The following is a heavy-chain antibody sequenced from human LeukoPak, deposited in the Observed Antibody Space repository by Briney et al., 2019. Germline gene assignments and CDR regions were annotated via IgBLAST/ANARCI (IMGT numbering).Heavy chain of an antibody. D-gene: IGHD6-19*01. V-gene: IGHV5-51*01. CDR1: GYNFTSYW. J-gene: IGHJ5*02. CDR3: ARLGYSSGWSPFDP. CDR2: IYPGDSDT. Sequence: GESLKISCKGFGYNFTSYWIGWVRQMPGKGLEWMGIIYPGDSDTRYSPSFQGQVTISADKSISTAYLQWSSLKASDTAMYYRARLGYSSGWSPFDPWGQGTLVTVSS.